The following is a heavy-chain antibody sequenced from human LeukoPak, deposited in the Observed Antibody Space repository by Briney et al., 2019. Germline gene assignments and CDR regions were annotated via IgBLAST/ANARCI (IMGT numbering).Heavy chain of an antibody. CDR3: ARDIAAALDY. Sequence: GRSLRLSCAASGFTFNEYAMHWVRQAPGKGLEWVAVISYDGSNKYYADSVKGRFTISRDNSKNTLYLQMNSLRAEDTAVYYCARDIAAALDYWGQGTLVTVSS. CDR2: ISYDGSNK. J-gene: IGHJ4*02. CDR1: GFTFNEYA. D-gene: IGHD6-13*01. V-gene: IGHV3-30-3*01.